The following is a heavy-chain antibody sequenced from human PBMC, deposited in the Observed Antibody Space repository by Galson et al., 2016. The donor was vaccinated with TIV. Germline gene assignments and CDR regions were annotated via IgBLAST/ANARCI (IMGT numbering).Heavy chain of an antibody. CDR3: ARVMSVTMIIGDNLDPFDF. Sequence: SVKVSCKATGYTFTSFGIAWVRQAPGQGLEWMGWISGYNGKTYYAQKFQDRVTMTTDTSTNTAYMELRSLRSDDTAVYYCARVMSVTMIIGDNLDPFDFWGQGTMVTVSS. CDR2: ISGYNGKT. J-gene: IGHJ3*01. CDR1: GYTFTSFG. D-gene: IGHD3-22*01. V-gene: IGHV1-18*01.